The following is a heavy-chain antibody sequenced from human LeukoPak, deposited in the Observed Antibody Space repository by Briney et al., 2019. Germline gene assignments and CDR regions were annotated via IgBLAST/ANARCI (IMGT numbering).Heavy chain of an antibody. CDR2: INHSGST. CDR3: ARGPTYCSSSSCLQGE. Sequence: SETLSLTCAVYGGSFSGYYWSWIRQPPGKGLEWIGEINHSGSTNYNPSLKSRVTISVDTSKNQFSLKLSSVTAADTAVYYCARGPTYCSSSSCLQGEWGQGTLVTVSS. V-gene: IGHV4-34*01. D-gene: IGHD2-15*01. J-gene: IGHJ4*02. CDR1: GGSFSGYY.